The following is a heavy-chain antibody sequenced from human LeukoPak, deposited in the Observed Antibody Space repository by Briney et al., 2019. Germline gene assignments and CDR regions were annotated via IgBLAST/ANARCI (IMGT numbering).Heavy chain of an antibody. CDR3: ARVGGFCSSTTCYGNLGMDV. CDR1: GFTFRSYW. Sequence: GGSLRLSCAASGFTFRSYWMNWVRQAPGKGLEWVANIKQDGSEKYYVDSVKSRFTISRDNARNSLYLQMNSLRAEDTAVYYCARVGGFCSSTTCYGNLGMDVWGHGTTVTVSS. D-gene: IGHD2-2*01. V-gene: IGHV3-7*01. CDR2: IKQDGSEK. J-gene: IGHJ6*02.